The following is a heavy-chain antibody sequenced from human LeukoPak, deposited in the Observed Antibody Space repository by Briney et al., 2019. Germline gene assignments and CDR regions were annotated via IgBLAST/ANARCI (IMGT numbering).Heavy chain of an antibody. Sequence: SETLSLTCTVSGGSLSTYYWRCIRQPPGKGLEGIGYISHCGSTNYNTSLKSRVTISVDASKNQFSLKLNSVTAADTAVYYCVRLLRGTETAFDVWGQGTMVTVSS. CDR2: ISHCGST. V-gene: IGHV4-59*08. J-gene: IGHJ3*01. CDR3: VRLLRGTETAFDV. CDR1: GGSLSTYY. D-gene: IGHD3-16*01.